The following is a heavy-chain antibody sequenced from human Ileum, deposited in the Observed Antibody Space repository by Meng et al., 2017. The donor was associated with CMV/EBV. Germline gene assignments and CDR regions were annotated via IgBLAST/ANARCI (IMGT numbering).Heavy chain of an antibody. D-gene: IGHD3-10*01. V-gene: IGHV4-39*01. CDR2: ISYSGST. CDR3: ARHTGWFGGLDP. J-gene: IGHJ5*02. Sequence: SETLSLTCTVSGGSISSSSYYWGWIRQPPGKGLEWIGSISYSGSTSYNPSLKSRVTISVDTSKNQFSLKLTSVTAADTAVYYCARHTGWFGGLDPWGQGTLVTVSS. CDR1: GGSISSSSYY.